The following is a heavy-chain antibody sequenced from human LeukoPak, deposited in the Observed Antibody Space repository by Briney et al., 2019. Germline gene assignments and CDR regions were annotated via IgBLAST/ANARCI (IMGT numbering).Heavy chain of an antibody. CDR1: RFTVSSNY. J-gene: IGHJ4*02. CDR2: IYSGGGST. V-gene: IGHV3-53*01. CDR3: ATLKRGANTKLLDY. D-gene: IGHD1-26*01. Sequence: GGSLRLSCAASRFTVSSNYMSWVRQAPGKGLEWVSVIYSGGGSTYYADSVKGRFTISRDNSKNTLYLQMNSLRAEDTAVYYCATLKRGANTKLLDYWGQGTLVTVSS.